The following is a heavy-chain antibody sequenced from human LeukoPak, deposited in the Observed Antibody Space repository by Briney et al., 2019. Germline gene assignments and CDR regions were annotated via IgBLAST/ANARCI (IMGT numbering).Heavy chain of an antibody. Sequence: PGGSLRLSCAASGFTFRIYAMHWVRQAPGKGLEWVANIKEDGSEKYYVDSVKGRFTISRDNAKNSLCLQMNSLRAEDTAIYYCVRSGGYWGQGTLVTVSS. CDR2: IKEDGSEK. V-gene: IGHV3-7*05. CDR1: GFTFRIYA. CDR3: VRSGGY. D-gene: IGHD1-26*01. J-gene: IGHJ4*02.